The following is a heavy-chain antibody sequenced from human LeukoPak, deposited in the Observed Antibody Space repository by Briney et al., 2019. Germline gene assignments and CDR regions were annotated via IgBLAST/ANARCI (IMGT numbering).Heavy chain of an antibody. CDR1: GFTFSSYP. CDR3: AELGITMIGGV. D-gene: IGHD3-10*02. Sequence: GSLRLSCAASGFTFSSYPMNWVRQAPGKGLEWVSYISSSGSTIYYADSVKGRFTISRDNAKNSLYLQMDSLRAEDTAVYYCAELGITMIGGVWGKGTTVTISS. CDR2: ISSSGSTI. V-gene: IGHV3-48*04. J-gene: IGHJ6*04.